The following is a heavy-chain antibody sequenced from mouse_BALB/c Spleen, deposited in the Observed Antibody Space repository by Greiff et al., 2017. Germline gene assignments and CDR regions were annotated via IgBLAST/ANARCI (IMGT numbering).Heavy chain of an antibody. CDR1: GFTFSSYA. CDR3: ARQHGNHGGLAY. CDR2: ISSGGNYT. V-gene: IGHV5-9-3*01. D-gene: IGHD2-1*01. J-gene: IGHJ3*01. Sequence: DVQLVESGGGLVKPGGSLKLSCAASGFTFSSYAMSWVRQTPEQGLEWVATISSGGNYTNYPDSVKGRFTISRDNAKNTLYLQMSSLRSEDTAMYYCARQHGNHGGLAYWGQGTLVTVSA.